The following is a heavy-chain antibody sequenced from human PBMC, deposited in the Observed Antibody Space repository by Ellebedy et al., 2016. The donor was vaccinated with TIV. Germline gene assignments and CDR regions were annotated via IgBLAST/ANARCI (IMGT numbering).Heavy chain of an antibody. CDR2: IIPILGIA. D-gene: IGHD6-6*01. J-gene: IGHJ4*02. V-gene: IGHV1-69*04. CDR1: GYTFTSYG. CDR3: ATSIAAPAYFDY. Sequence: SVKVSXKASGYTFTSYGISWVRQAPGQGLEWMGRIIPILGIANYAQKFQGRVTITADKSTSTAYMELSSLRSEDTAVYYCATSIAAPAYFDYWGQGTLVTVSS.